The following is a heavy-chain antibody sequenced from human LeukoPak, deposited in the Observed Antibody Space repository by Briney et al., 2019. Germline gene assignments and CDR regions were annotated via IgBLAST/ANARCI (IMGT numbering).Heavy chain of an antibody. CDR2: IKSKTDGGTT. V-gene: IGHV3-15*01. J-gene: IGHJ4*02. D-gene: IGHD1-26*01. CDR3: ATERYSGSYYII. Sequence: GGSLRLSCAASGFTFSNAWMNWVRQAPGKGLEWVGRIKSKTDGGTTDYAAPVKGRFTISRDDSKNTLYLQMNSLETEDTAVYYCATERYSGSYYIIWGQGTLVTVSS. CDR1: GFTFSNAW.